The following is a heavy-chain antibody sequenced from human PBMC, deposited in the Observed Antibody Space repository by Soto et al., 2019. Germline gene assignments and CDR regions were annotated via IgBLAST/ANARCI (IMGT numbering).Heavy chain of an antibody. CDR3: VGSESFYLDH. CDR2: IWFDGSQS. V-gene: IGHV3-33*01. D-gene: IGHD3-10*01. CDR1: GFTFSRYG. J-gene: IGHJ4*02. Sequence: VESGGGMVQPGGSLRLSCAVSGFTFSRYGMHWVRQAPGKGLEWVTVIWFDGSQSHYADSVKGRFTISRDDSKNTVYLQMDSLRVEDTAVYYCVGSESFYLDHWGQGTLVTVSS.